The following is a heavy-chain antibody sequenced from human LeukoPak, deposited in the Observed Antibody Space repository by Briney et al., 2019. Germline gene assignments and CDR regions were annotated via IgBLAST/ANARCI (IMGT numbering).Heavy chain of an antibody. CDR1: GFTFSSYS. CDR2: ISGSGGST. CDR3: AKAVAGYSYGCDY. Sequence: RGSLRLSCAAYGFTFSSYSLRCVLRAQGKGLKSVSAISGSGGSTYYAGSVKGRFTISRDNSKNTLYLQINSLRAEDTAVYYCAKAVAGYSYGCDYWGQGTLVTVS. J-gene: IGHJ4*02. V-gene: IGHV3-23*01. D-gene: IGHD5-18*01.